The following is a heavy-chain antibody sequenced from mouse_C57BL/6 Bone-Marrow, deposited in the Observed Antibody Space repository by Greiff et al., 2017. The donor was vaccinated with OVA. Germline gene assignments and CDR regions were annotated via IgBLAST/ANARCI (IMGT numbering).Heavy chain of an antibody. CDR2: INPSTGGT. J-gene: IGHJ1*03. CDR3: ARNPSYYSNWYFDV. CDR1: GYSFTGYY. D-gene: IGHD2-5*01. V-gene: IGHV1-42*01. Sequence: EVQLQQSGPELVKPGASVKISCKASGYSFTGYYMNWVKQSPEKSLEWIGEINPSTGGTTYNQKFKAKATLTVDKSSSTAYMQLKSLTSEDSAVYYCARNPSYYSNWYFDVWGTGTTVTVSS.